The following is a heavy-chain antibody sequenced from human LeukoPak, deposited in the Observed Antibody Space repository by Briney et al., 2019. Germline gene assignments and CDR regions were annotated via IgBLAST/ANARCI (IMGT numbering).Heavy chain of an antibody. V-gene: IGHV3-9*01. J-gene: IGHJ4*02. Sequence: GGSLRLSCAASGFTFDNYAMHWARQAPGKGLEWVSGIAWNSGNTGFADSVKGRFTISRDNAENSLYLQMNSLRAEDTAFYYCATEGGYWGQGTLVTVSS. CDR2: IAWNSGNT. CDR3: ATEGGY. D-gene: IGHD3-16*01. CDR1: GFTFDNYA.